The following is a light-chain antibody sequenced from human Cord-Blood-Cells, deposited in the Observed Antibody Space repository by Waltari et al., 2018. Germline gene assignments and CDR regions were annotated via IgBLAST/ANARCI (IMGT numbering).Light chain of an antibody. J-gene: IGLJ3*02. CDR3: MIWHSSAWV. CDR2: YKSDSDK. V-gene: IGLV5-45*01. CDR1: SALNVGTYR. Sequence: QAVLTQPASLSASPGASARLTCTLRSALNVGTYRIYWSQQNPGSPPQYLLRYKSDSDKQQGSGVPSRFSGSKDASANAGILLISGLQSEDEADYYCMIWHSSAWVFGGGTKLTVL.